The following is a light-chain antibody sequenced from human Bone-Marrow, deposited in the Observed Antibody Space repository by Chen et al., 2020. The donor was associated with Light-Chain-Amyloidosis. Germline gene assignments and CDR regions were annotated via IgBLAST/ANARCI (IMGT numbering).Light chain of an antibody. Sequence: SYVLTQPSSVSVAPGQTATIACGGNNIGSTSVHWYQQTPGQAPLLVVYDDSDRPSGIPERLSGSNSGNTDTMTISRVEAGDEADDYCQVWDRSSDRPVFGGGTKLTVL. V-gene: IGLV3-21*02. CDR3: QVWDRSSDRPV. CDR2: DDS. CDR1: NIGSTS. J-gene: IGLJ3*02.